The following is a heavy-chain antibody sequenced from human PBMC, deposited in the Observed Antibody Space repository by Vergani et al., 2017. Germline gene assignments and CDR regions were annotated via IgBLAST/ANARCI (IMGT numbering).Heavy chain of an antibody. J-gene: IGHJ3*02. Sequence: QVQLQESGPGLVKPSETLYLTCTVSGGSISSYYWSWIRQPAGKGLEWIGRIYTSGSTNYNPSLKSRVTMSVDTSKNQFSLKRSYVTAAETAVYYCARGSMLTVDWGDAFDIWGQGTMVTVSS. CDR2: IYTSGST. D-gene: IGHD7-27*01. CDR3: ARGSMLTVDWGDAFDI. V-gene: IGHV4-4*07. CDR1: GGSISSYY.